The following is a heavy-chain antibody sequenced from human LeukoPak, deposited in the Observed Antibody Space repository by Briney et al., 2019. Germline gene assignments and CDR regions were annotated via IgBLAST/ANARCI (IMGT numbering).Heavy chain of an antibody. CDR1: GGSFSGYY. CDR3: ARAVPYYYDSSGYYSGCFLDY. Sequence: SETLSLTCAVYGGSFSGYYWSWTRQPPGKGLEWIGEINHSGSTNYNPSLKSRVTISVDTSKNQFSLKLSSVTAADTAVYYCARAVPYYYDSSGYYSGCFLDYWGQGTLVTVSS. J-gene: IGHJ4*02. CDR2: INHSGST. V-gene: IGHV4-34*01. D-gene: IGHD3-22*01.